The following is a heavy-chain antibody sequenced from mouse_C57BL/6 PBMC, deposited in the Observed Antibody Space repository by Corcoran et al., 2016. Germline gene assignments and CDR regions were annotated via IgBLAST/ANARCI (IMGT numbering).Heavy chain of an antibody. Sequence: QMQLQESGPGLVKPSQSLFLTCSITGFPITSGYYWIWIRQSPGKPLEWMGYITHSGETFYNPSLQSPISITRETSKNQFFLQLNSVTTEDTAMYCCAGDPYGYGYFDVWGTGTTVTVSS. D-gene: IGHD1-1*02. J-gene: IGHJ1*03. CDR2: ITHSGET. V-gene: IGHV12-3*01. CDR3: AGDPYGYGYFDV. CDR1: GFPITSGYY.